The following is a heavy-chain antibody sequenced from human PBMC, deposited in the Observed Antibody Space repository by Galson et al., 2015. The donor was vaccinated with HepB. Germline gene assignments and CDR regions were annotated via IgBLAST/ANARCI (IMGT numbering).Heavy chain of an antibody. D-gene: IGHD2-2*01. V-gene: IGHV3-23*01. CDR1: GFTFSSYW. CDR2: ISGSGGST. CDR3: ARGGEGYCSSTSCYGPFDY. J-gene: IGHJ4*02. Sequence: SLRLSCAASGFTFSSYWMYWVRQAPGKGLEWVSAISGSGGSTYYADSVKGRFTISRDNSKNSLYLQMNSLRAEDTAVYYCARGGEGYCSSTSCYGPFDYWGQGTLVTVSS.